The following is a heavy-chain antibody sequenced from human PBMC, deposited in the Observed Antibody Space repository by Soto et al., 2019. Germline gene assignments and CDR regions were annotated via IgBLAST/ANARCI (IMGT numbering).Heavy chain of an antibody. D-gene: IGHD3-16*01. CDR2: INWKSDI. CDR3: AISQDRGGRTTFIY. Sequence: GGSLRLSCAVSGFTFDDNAMHWVRQAPEKGLEWVSGINWKSDIGYADSVEGRFTISRDNAENSLYLQMNSLRAEDTALYYCAISQDRGGRTTFIYWGQGTQVTVSS. V-gene: IGHV3-9*01. J-gene: IGHJ4*02. CDR1: GFTFDDNA.